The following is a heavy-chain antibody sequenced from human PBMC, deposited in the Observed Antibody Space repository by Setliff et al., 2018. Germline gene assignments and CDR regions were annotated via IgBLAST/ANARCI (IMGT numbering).Heavy chain of an antibody. CDR3: ARIRRDIVVVVGATPDYYDYMDV. V-gene: IGHV5-10-1*01. CDR2: IDPSDSYT. CDR1: GYRFTSYW. J-gene: IGHJ6*03. D-gene: IGHD2-15*01. Sequence: GESLKISCKGSGYRFTSYWISWVRQMPGKGLEWMGRIDPSDSYTNYSPSFQGHVTISGDKSISTAYLQWSSLKASDTAMYYCARIRRDIVVVVGATPDYYDYMDVWGKGTTVTVSS.